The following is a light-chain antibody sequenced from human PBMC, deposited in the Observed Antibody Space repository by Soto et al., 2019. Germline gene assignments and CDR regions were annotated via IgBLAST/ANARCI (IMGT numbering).Light chain of an antibody. CDR1: QSVSTN. CDR2: GAS. CDR3: QQYNNWPPYT. J-gene: IGKJ2*01. V-gene: IGKV3-15*01. Sequence: EVLMTQSPATLSVSPGERATLSCRASQSVSTNLAWYQQKPGQPPRLLIYGASTRATGIPARFSGCGSGTEFTLTISSLQSEDFAIYYCQQYNNWPPYTFGQGTKLEIK.